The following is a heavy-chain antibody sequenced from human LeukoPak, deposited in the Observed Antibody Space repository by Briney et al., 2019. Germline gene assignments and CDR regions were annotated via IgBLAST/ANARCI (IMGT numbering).Heavy chain of an antibody. CDR1: GFTFSSYG. D-gene: IGHD3-10*01. CDR3: AYYGSGSCSGDCYY. V-gene: IGHV3-30*02. J-gene: IGHJ4*02. Sequence: PGGSLRLSCAASGFTFSSYGMHWVRQAPGKGLEWVAFIRYDGSNKYYADSVKGRFTISRDNSKNTLYLQMNSLRAEDTAVYYCAYYGSGSCSGDCYYWGQGTLVTVSS. CDR2: IRYDGSNK.